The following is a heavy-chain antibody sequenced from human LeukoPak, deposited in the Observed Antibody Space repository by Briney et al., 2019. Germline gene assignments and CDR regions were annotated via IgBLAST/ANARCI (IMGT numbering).Heavy chain of an antibody. CDR3: SMGPQSYSSSSGRTDY. V-gene: IGHV4-39*07. D-gene: IGHD6-6*01. J-gene: IGHJ4*02. Sequence: SETLSLTCTVSGGSISSSSYYWGWIRQPPGKGLEWIGSIYYSGSTYYNPSLKSRVTISVDTSKNQFSLKLSSVTAADTAVYYCSMGPQSYSSSSGRTDYWGQGTLVTVSS. CDR1: GGSISSSSYY. CDR2: IYYSGST.